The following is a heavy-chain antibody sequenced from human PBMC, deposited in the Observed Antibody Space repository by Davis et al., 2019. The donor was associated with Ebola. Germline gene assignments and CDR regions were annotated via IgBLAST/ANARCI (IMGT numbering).Heavy chain of an antibody. Sequence: SETLSLTCTVSGGSISSGGYYWSWIRQPPGKGLEWIGSIYYSGSTYYNPSLKSRVTISVDTSKNQFSLKLSSVTAADTAMYYCARGGSTGVGRAFDLWGQGTVVTVSS. D-gene: IGHD1-1*01. CDR2: IYYSGST. V-gene: IGHV4-39*01. CDR1: GGSISSGGYY. J-gene: IGHJ3*01. CDR3: ARGGSTGVGRAFDL.